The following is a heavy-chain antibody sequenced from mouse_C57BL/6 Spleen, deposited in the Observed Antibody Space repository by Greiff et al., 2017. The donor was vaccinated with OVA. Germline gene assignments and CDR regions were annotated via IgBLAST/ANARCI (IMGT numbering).Heavy chain of an antibody. CDR3: ARRYSNYFDY. V-gene: IGHV1-18*01. J-gene: IGHJ2*01. CDR1: GYTFTDYN. CDR2: INPNNGGT. D-gene: IGHD2-5*01. Sequence: VHVKQSGPELVKPGASVKIPCKASGYTFTDYNMDWVKQSHGKSLEWIGDINPNNGGTIYNQKFKGKATLTVDKSSSTAYMELRSLTSEDTAVYYCARRYSNYFDYWGQGTTLTVSS.